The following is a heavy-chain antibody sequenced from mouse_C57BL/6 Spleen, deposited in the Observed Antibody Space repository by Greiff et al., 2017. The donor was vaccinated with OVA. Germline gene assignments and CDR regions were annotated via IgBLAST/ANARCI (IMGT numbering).Heavy chain of an antibody. V-gene: IGHV1-69*01. Sequence: VQLQPPGAELVLPGASVKLSCKTSVYTLTSYWMHWVQQSPGQGLECIGEIDPSDSYTNYNQKFKGKATLTVDKSSSTTYMQLSSLTSEDSAVYYWARGTAQAYPYYLDYWGQGTTLTVSS. J-gene: IGHJ2*01. CDR3: ARGTAQAYPYYLDY. CDR2: IDPSDSYT. CDR1: VYTLTSYW. D-gene: IGHD3-2*02.